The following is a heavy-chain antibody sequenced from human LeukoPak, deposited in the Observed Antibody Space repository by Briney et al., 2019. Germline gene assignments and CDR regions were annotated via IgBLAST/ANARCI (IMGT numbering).Heavy chain of an antibody. CDR3: ARGIPGRSIDY. J-gene: IGHJ4*02. V-gene: IGHV4-34*01. CDR1: GGSFSGYY. D-gene: IGHD3-16*02. Sequence: PSETLSLTCVVYGGSFSGYYWSWIRQPPGKGLEWIGEINHSGSTNYNPSLKSRVTISVDTSKNQFSLKLSSVTAADTAVYYCARGIPGRSIDYWGQGTLATVSS. CDR2: INHSGST.